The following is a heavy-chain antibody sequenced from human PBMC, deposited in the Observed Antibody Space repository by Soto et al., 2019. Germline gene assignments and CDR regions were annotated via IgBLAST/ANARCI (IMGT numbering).Heavy chain of an antibody. CDR2: VSGRATTT. D-gene: IGHD6-13*01. J-gene: IGHJ4*02. CDR3: AKSLSTSWYSFDY. Sequence: EVQLLESGGGLVQPGGSLRLSCAASGLTFSLYPISWVRQAPGKGLEWVSAVSGRATTTYYADSVKGRFTISRYNTKNTVHLQMNSLRAEDTPVYYCAKSLSTSWYSFDYWGQGTLVPVSS. V-gene: IGHV3-23*01. CDR1: GLTFSLYP.